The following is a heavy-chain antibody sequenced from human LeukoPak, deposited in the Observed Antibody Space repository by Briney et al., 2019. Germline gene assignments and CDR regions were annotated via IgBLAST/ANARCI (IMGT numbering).Heavy chain of an antibody. J-gene: IGHJ6*02. CDR3: AREGITAALNYYGMDV. Sequence: GSLRLSCTASGFTFNSYWMSWVRQAPGKGLEWVANINQDGSEKYYVDSVKGRFTVSRGNGKNSLYLQMNSLRAEDTAVYYCAREGITAALNYYGMDVWGQGTTVTVS. CDR1: GFTFNSYW. D-gene: IGHD6-25*01. V-gene: IGHV3-7*01. CDR2: INQDGSEK.